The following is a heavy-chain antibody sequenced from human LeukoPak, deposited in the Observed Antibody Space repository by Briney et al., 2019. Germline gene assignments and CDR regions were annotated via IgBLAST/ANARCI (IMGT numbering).Heavy chain of an antibody. CDR1: GGSISSYY. CDR3: ASGAVAGTSPDY. Sequence: SETLSLTCTVSGGSISSYYWSWIRQPPGKGLEWIGYIYYSGSTNYNPSLKSRVTISVDTSKNQFTLKLSSVTAADTAVYYCASGAVAGTSPDYWGQGTLVTVSS. V-gene: IGHV4-59*01. CDR2: IYYSGST. D-gene: IGHD6-19*01. J-gene: IGHJ4*02.